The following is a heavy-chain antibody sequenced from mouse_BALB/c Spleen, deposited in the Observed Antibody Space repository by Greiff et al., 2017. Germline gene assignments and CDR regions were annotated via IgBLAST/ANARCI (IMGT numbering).Heavy chain of an antibody. D-gene: IGHD2-14*01. Sequence: VKVVESGAELMKPGASVKISCKATGYTFSSYWIEWVKQRPGHGLEWIGEILPGSGSTNYNEKFKGKATFTADTSSNTAYMQLSSLTSEDSAVYYCARGGRYEGRAWFAYWGQGTLVTVSA. CDR3: ARGGRYEGRAWFAY. CDR2: ILPGSGST. J-gene: IGHJ3*01. V-gene: IGHV1-9*01. CDR1: GYTFSSYW.